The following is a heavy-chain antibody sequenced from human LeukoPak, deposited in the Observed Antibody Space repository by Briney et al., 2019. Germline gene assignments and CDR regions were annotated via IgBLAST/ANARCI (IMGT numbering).Heavy chain of an antibody. D-gene: IGHD6-13*01. Sequence: GGSLRLSCAASGFTFSSYGMHWVRQAPGKGLEWVAVISYDGSNKYYADSVKGRFTISRDDSKNTLYLQMNSLRAEDTAVYYCAKDQGYSSSWLVFDYWGQGTLVTVSS. CDR3: AKDQGYSSSWLVFDY. CDR1: GFTFSSYG. J-gene: IGHJ4*02. CDR2: ISYDGSNK. V-gene: IGHV3-30*18.